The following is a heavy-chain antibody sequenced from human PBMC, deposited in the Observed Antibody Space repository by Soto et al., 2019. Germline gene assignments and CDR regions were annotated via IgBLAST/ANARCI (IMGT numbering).Heavy chain of an antibody. CDR1: GFTFSSYA. D-gene: IGHD2-15*01. Sequence: GGSLRLSCAASGFTFSSYAMSWVRQAPGKGLEWVSAISGSGGSTYYADSVKGRFTISRDNSKNTLYLQMNSLRAEDTAVYYCAKMPFFPATTVVVAAPYYFDYWGQGTLVTVSS. J-gene: IGHJ4*02. CDR3: AKMPFFPATTVVVAAPYYFDY. V-gene: IGHV3-23*01. CDR2: ISGSGGST.